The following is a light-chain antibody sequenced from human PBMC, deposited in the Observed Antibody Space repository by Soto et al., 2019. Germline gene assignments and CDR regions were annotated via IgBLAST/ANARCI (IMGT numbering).Light chain of an antibody. CDR3: QQYNYRPPA. J-gene: IGKJ5*01. CDR2: GAS. Sequence: EIVMTQSPATLSVSPGERAALSCRASQSVSGNLAWYQQTPGQAPRLLIYGASTRATGIPARFSGSGFGTEFTLTISSLKSEDFEVYYCQQYNYRPPAFGQGTRL. V-gene: IGKV3-15*01. CDR1: QSVSGN.